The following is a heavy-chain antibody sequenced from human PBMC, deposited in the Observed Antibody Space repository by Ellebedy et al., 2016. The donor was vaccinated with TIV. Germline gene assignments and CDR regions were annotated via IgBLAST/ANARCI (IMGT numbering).Heavy chain of an antibody. D-gene: IGHD2-2*01. V-gene: IGHV3-23*01. J-gene: IGHJ4*02. Sequence: GESLKISCTASGFSFSSHAMSWVRQAPGKGLEWVSLVRGGGDWMESADSVKGRFTISRDNSKNMVYLQMNSLRGDDTTVYYCAKGRETSSTFDCWGQGTLVTVSS. CDR3: AKGRETSSTFDC. CDR1: GFSFSSHA. CDR2: VRGGGDWM.